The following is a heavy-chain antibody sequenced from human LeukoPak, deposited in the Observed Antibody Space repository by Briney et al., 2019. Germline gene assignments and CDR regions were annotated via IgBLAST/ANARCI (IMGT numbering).Heavy chain of an antibody. D-gene: IGHD1-26*01. Sequence: ASVKVSCKASGYTFTGYYMHWVRQAPGQGLEWMGWINPNSGGTNYAQKFQGRVTMTRDTSISTAYMELSRLRSDDTAVYYCARALWELLQEYFDYWGQGTLVTVPS. CDR2: INPNSGGT. V-gene: IGHV1-2*02. CDR1: GYTFTGYY. J-gene: IGHJ4*02. CDR3: ARALWELLQEYFDY.